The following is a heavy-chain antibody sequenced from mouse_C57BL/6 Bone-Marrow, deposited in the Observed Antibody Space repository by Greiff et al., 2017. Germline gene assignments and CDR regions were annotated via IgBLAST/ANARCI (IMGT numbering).Heavy chain of an antibody. CDR2: IDPANGNT. V-gene: IGHV14-3*01. CDR1: GFNIKNTY. CDR3: ARYPSPTVVARDYYAMDY. J-gene: IGHJ4*01. Sequence: LVESVAELVRPGASVKLSCTASGFNIKNTYMHWVKQRPEQGLEWIGRIDPANGNTKYAPKFQGKATITADTSSNTAYLQLSSLTSEDTAIYYCARYPSPTVVARDYYAMDYWGQGTSVTVSS. D-gene: IGHD1-1*01.